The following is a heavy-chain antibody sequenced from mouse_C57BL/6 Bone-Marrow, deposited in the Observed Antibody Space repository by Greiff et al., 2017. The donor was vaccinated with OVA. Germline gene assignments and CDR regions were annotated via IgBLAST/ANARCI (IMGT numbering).Heavy chain of an antibody. CDR2: IYPRSGNP. V-gene: IGHV1-81*01. J-gene: IGHJ2*01. CDR1: GYTFTSYG. CDR3: AREDYYGSRYYFDY. Sequence: QVQLQQSGAELARPGASVKLSCKASGYTFTSYGISWVKQRTGQGLEWIGEIYPRSGNPYYNEKFKGKGTLTADKSSSTAYMELRSLTSEDSAVYFCAREDYYGSRYYFDYWGQGTTLTVSS. D-gene: IGHD1-1*01.